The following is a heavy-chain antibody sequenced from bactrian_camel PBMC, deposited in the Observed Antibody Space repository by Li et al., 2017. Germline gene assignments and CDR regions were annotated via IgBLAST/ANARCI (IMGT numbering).Heavy chain of an antibody. CDR3: VLGLLADLQGN. D-gene: IGHD1*01. V-gene: IGHV3S40*01. Sequence: DVQLVESGGGLVQPGGSLTLSCAGSGFTRWPFSMYDVSWVRQAPGKGLEWVSGIKDGGFGTYYEEGVKGRFTISRDDAKNTLYLQMKSLKTEDSAVYYCVLGLLADLQGNWGQGTQVTVS. J-gene: IGHJ4*01. CDR1: GFTRWPFSMYD. CDR2: IKDGGFGT.